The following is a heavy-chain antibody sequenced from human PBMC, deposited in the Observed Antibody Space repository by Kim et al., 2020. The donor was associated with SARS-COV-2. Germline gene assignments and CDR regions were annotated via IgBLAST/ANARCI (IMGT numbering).Heavy chain of an antibody. D-gene: IGHD1-26*01. J-gene: IGHJ4*02. CDR3: GKVTGMVGVTNDGSFDH. CDR1: GFSFGSYA. V-gene: IGHV3-64D*09. CDR2: ISSGGFST. Sequence: GGSLRLSCSASGFSFGSYAINWVRQAPGRGLEYVSAISSGGFSTFYVYSVKDRFTISRDNSKSTGYLHMRSLRTEDTAVYYCGKVTGMVGVTNDGSFDHGGEGTL.